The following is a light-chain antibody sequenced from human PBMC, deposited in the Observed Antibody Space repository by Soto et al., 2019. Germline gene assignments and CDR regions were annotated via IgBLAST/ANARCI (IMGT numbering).Light chain of an antibody. CDR3: QQRSNWIT. Sequence: EIVLTQSPGTLSLSPGERATLSCRASQSVSSYLAWYQQKPGQAPRLLIYDASNRATGIPARFSGSGSGTDFTLIISSLEPEDFAVYYGQQRSNWITFGQGTRLEIK. CDR2: DAS. J-gene: IGKJ5*01. CDR1: QSVSSY. V-gene: IGKV3-11*01.